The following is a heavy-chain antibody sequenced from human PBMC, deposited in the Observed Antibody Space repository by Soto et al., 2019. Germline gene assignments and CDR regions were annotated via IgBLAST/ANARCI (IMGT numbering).Heavy chain of an antibody. Sequence: ASVKVSCKASGYTFTSYGLNWVRQAPGQGLEWMGWISAYNDNTYYAQKVQGRVILTIDTSTSTGSMELRSLISDDTAVYYCARGQMQSDFDYWRQGSLATVSS. J-gene: IGHJ4*02. D-gene: IGHD3-3*01. CDR3: ARGQMQSDFDY. CDR1: GYTFTSYG. CDR2: ISAYNDNT. V-gene: IGHV1-18*04.